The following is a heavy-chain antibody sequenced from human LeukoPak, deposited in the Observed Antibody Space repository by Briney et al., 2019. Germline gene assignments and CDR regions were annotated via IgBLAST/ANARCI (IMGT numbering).Heavy chain of an antibody. Sequence: ASVKVSCKASGGTFSSYAISWVRQAPGQGLEWMGRIIPILGIANYAQKFQGRVTITADKSTSTAYMELSSLRSEDTAVYYCARDGLRGGSPFDYWGQGTLITVSS. J-gene: IGHJ4*02. CDR3: ARDGLRGGSPFDY. CDR2: IIPILGIA. V-gene: IGHV1-69*04. D-gene: IGHD2-15*01. CDR1: GGTFSSYA.